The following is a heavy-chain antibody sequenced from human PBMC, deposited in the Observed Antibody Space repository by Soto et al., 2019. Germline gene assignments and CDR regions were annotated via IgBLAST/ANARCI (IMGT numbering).Heavy chain of an antibody. CDR3: ASGSTVINTLDF. CDR1: GASITSGDYY. V-gene: IGHV4-30-4*01. Sequence: QVQLQESGPGLVKPSQPLSLTCTVSGASITSGDYYWSWIRQPPGKGLEWVGYNYYGGSTYYNPSLESRITISLDTAKNQFSLELTSVTAADTAVYCCASGSTVINTLDFWGQGALVTVSS. CDR2: NYYGGST. D-gene: IGHD4-17*01. J-gene: IGHJ4*02.